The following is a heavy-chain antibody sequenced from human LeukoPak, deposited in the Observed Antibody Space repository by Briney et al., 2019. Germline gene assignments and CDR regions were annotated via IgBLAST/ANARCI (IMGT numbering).Heavy chain of an antibody. CDR3: ARDLDIVVVPAAIFYYYYGMDV. CDR1: GFTFSDYY. CDR2: ISSSSSYT. D-gene: IGHD2-2*03. J-gene: IGHJ6*02. V-gene: IGHV3-11*06. Sequence: GGSLRLSCAASGFTFSDYYMSWIRQAPGKGLEWVSYISSSSSYTNYADSVKGRFTISRDNAKNSLYLQMNSLRAEDTAVYYCARDLDIVVVPAAIFYYYYGMDVWGQGTTVTVSS.